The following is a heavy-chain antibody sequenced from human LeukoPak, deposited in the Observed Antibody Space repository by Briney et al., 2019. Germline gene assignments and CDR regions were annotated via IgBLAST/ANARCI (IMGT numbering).Heavy chain of an antibody. CDR3: ARPKHHWTRGYRYGYFDY. V-gene: IGHV4-34*01. CDR1: GGSFSGYY. Sequence: SETLSLTCAVYGGSFSGYYWSWIRQPPGKGLEWIGEINHSGSTNYNPSLKSRVTISVDTSKNQFSLKLSSVTAADTAVYYCARPKHHWTRGYRYGYFDYWGQGTLVTVSS. CDR2: INHSGST. J-gene: IGHJ4*02. D-gene: IGHD5-18*01.